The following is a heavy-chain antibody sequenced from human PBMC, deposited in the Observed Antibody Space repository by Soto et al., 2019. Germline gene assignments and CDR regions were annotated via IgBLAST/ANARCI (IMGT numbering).Heavy chain of an antibody. Sequence: GGSLRLSCAASGFTFSSYGMHWVRQAPGKGLEWVAVISYDGSNKYYADSVKGRFTISRDNSKNTLYLQMNSLRAEDTAVYYCAATWVGYSYGDGVYYFDYWGQGTLVPVSS. D-gene: IGHD5-18*01. V-gene: IGHV3-30*03. CDR1: GFTFSSYG. CDR3: AATWVGYSYGDGVYYFDY. CDR2: ISYDGSNK. J-gene: IGHJ4*02.